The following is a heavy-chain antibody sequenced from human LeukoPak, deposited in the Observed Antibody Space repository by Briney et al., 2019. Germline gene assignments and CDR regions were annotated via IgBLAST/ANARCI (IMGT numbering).Heavy chain of an antibody. CDR3: ARDKYDFWSGYFYGMDV. V-gene: IGHV1-18*01. Sequence: GASVKVSCKASGYTFTSYGISWVRQAPGQGLEWMGWISAYNGNTNYAQKLQGRVTMTTDTSTSTAYMELRSLRSDDTAVYYCARDKYDFWSGYFYGMDVWGQGTTVTVSS. CDR2: ISAYNGNT. CDR1: GYTFTSYG. D-gene: IGHD3-3*01. J-gene: IGHJ6*02.